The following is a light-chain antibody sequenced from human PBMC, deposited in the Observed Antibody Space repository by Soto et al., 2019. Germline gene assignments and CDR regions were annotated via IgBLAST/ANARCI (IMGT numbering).Light chain of an antibody. Sequence: QSALTQPASVSGSPGQSITISCAGTSSDVCGYNYVSWYQQHPGKVPRLIISDVNKRPSGVSDRFSGSKSGNTASLTISGLQAGDEADYYCASFTRSVTVVFGGGTKVTVL. CDR1: SSDVCGYNY. CDR3: ASFTRSVTVV. CDR2: DVN. J-gene: IGLJ2*01. V-gene: IGLV2-14*03.